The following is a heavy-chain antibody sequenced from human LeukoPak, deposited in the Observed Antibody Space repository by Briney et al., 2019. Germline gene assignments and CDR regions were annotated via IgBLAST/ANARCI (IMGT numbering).Heavy chain of an antibody. Sequence: GSLRLSCAASGFTFSSYAMHWVRQAPGKGLEYVSAISSNGGSTYYANSVKGRFTISRDNSKNTLYLQMGSLRAEDMAVYYCARGEPWLPFDYWGQGTLVTVSS. CDR2: ISSNGGST. D-gene: IGHD5-12*01. CDR1: GFTFSSYA. CDR3: ARGEPWLPFDY. J-gene: IGHJ4*02. V-gene: IGHV3-64*01.